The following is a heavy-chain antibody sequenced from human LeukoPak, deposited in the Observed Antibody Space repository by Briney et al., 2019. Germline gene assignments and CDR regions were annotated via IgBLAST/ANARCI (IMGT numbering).Heavy chain of an antibody. Sequence: GASVKVSCKASGYTFTGYYMHWVRQAPGQGLEWMGWINPNSGGTNYAQKFQGRVTMTRDTSISTAYMELSRLRSDDTAVYYCARTDPYTLVGATKSPFDPWGQGTLVTVSS. D-gene: IGHD1-26*01. V-gene: IGHV1-2*02. CDR2: INPNSGGT. CDR3: ARTDPYTLVGATKSPFDP. J-gene: IGHJ5*02. CDR1: GYTFTGYY.